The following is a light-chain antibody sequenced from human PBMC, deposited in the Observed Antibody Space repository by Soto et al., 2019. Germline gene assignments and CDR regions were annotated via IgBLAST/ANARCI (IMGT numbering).Light chain of an antibody. V-gene: IGLV2-14*01. CDR3: SSYTTTSTLV. CDR1: TRDVGSYNL. J-gene: IGLJ3*02. CDR2: EVR. Sequence: QSALTQPASVSGSPGQSITIACTGTTRDVGSYNLVSWYQQRPGEAPKLIISEVRTRPSGISYRFTGSKSGNTASLTISGLQAEDEADYYCSSYTTTSTLVFGGGTQLTVL.